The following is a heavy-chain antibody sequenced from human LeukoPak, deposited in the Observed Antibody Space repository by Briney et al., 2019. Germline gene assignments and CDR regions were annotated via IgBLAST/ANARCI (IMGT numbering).Heavy chain of an antibody. CDR1: GYTFTSYG. J-gene: IGHJ4*02. CDR3: ARDRTYSGSYYSGY. D-gene: IGHD1-26*01. Sequence: ASVKVFFKASGYTFTSYGISWVRQAPGQGLEWVGWISAYNGNTNYAQKLQGRVTMTTDTSTSTAYMELRSLRSDDTAVYYCARDRTYSGSYYSGYWGQGTLVTVSS. CDR2: ISAYNGNT. V-gene: IGHV1-18*01.